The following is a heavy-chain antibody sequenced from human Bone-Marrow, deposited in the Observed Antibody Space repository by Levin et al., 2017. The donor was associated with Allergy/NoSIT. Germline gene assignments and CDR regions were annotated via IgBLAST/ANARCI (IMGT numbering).Heavy chain of an antibody. J-gene: IGHJ5*02. CDR1: GDSINRGGYY. CDR2: IFYTGTT. V-gene: IGHV4-31*03. Sequence: SETLSLTCNVSGDSINRGGYYWSWVRQHPGKGLEWIGYIFYTGTTYYNSSLKSRVTISVDTSKKQFSLRLTSVTAADTAMYYCARVNMVTFPSCFDPWGQGTLVTVSS. D-gene: IGHD2-21*02. CDR3: ARVNMVTFPSCFDP.